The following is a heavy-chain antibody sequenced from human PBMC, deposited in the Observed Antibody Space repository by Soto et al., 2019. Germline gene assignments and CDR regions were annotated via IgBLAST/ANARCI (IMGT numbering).Heavy chain of an antibody. CDR2: IYYSGTT. Sequence: SETLSLTCTVSGGSISSGGYYWSWIRQHPGKGLEWIGYIYYSGTTYYNPSLKSRVTISVNRSKNQFSLKLSSVTAADTAVYYCARHFSVDYFDYWGQGALVTVSS. J-gene: IGHJ4*02. CDR3: ARHFSVDYFDY. CDR1: GGSISSGGYY. V-gene: IGHV4-39*01.